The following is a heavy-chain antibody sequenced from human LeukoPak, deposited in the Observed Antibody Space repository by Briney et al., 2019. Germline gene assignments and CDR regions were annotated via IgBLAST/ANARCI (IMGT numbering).Heavy chain of an antibody. CDR3: ARGRLDYDFWSGYYTGNRIYFDY. CDR1: GGSFSGYY. Sequence: SETLSLTCAVYGGSFSGYYWSWIRQPPGKGLEWMGEINHSGSTNYNPSLKSRVTISVDTSKKQFSLKLSSVTAADTAVYYCARGRLDYDFWSGYYTGNRIYFDYWGQGTLVTVSS. CDR2: INHSGST. D-gene: IGHD3-3*01. J-gene: IGHJ4*02. V-gene: IGHV4-34*01.